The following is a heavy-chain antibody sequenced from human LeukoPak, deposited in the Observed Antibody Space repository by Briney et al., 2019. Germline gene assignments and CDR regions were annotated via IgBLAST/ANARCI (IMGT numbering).Heavy chain of an antibody. J-gene: IGHJ6*03. D-gene: IGHD4-11*01. CDR1: GGSFSGYY. CDR3: ARVPYTYYMDV. V-gene: IGHV4-34*01. CDR2: INHGGDT. Sequence: SETLSLTCAVYGGSFSGYYWSWIRQPPGKGLEWIGEINHGGDTNYNPSLKSRVTISGDTSKNQFSLKLSSVTAADTAVYYCARVPYTYYMDVWGRGTTVTVSS.